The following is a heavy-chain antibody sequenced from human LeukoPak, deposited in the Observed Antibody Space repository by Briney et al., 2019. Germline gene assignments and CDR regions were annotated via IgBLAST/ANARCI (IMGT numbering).Heavy chain of an antibody. V-gene: IGHV4-4*07. J-gene: IGHJ4*02. Sequence: SETLSLTCTVSGGSISSYYWSWLRQPAGKGLEWIRRIYTSGSTNYNPSLKSQVTMSVDTSKNQFSLKLSSVTAADTAVYYCARDRSSSGPRAFYYFDYWGQGTLVTVSS. CDR1: GGSISSYY. CDR2: IYTSGST. D-gene: IGHD6-19*01. CDR3: ARDRSSSGPRAFYYFDY.